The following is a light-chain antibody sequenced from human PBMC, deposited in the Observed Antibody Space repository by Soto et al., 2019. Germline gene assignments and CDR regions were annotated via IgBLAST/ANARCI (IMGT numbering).Light chain of an antibody. CDR1: QDISTW. CDR2: SAS. J-gene: IGKJ1*01. V-gene: IGKV1-12*01. Sequence: DIQMTQSPSAVAASVGDRVPITCRASQDISTWLAWFQQKPGEAPKLLIVSASSLQSGVPSRFSGSGSGTDFTLSITNLQPEDFATYYCQQANTFPFTFGQGTKVDI. CDR3: QQANTFPFT.